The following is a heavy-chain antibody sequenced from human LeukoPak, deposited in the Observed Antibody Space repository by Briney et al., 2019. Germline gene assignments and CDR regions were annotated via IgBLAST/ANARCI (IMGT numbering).Heavy chain of an antibody. CDR1: GFTFSSYG. V-gene: IGHV3-30*03. CDR3: ALPGDFNDAFDI. D-gene: IGHD3-3*01. Sequence: PGGSLRLSCAASGFTFSSYGMHWVRQAPGKGLEWVAVISYDGSNKYYADSVKGRFTISRDNSKNTLYLQMNSLRAEDTAVYYCALPGDFNDAFDIWGQGTMVTVSS. J-gene: IGHJ3*02. CDR2: ISYDGSNK.